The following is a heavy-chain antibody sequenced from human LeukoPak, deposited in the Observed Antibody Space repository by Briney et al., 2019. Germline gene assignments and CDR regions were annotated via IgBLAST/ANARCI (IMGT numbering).Heavy chain of an antibody. V-gene: IGHV3-30*18. Sequence: GRSLRLSCAASGFTFSSYGMHWVRQAPRKGLEWVAVISYDGSNKYYADSVKGRFTISRDNSKNTLYLQMNSLRAEDTAVYYCAKEDGYNSGGLFDYWGQGTLVTVSS. CDR2: ISYDGSNK. CDR3: AKEDGYNSGGLFDY. CDR1: GFTFSSYG. D-gene: IGHD5-24*01. J-gene: IGHJ4*02.